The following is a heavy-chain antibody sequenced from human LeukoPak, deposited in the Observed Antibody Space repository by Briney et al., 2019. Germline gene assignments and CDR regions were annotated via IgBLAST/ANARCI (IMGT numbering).Heavy chain of an antibody. D-gene: IGHD4-17*01. J-gene: IGHJ4*02. Sequence: SETLSLTCAVYGGSFSGYYWSWIRQPPGKGLEWIGEINHSGNTNYNPSLKSRVTISVDTSKNQFSLKLSSVTAADTAVYYCARLWVTTTNWGQGTLVTVSS. CDR1: GGSFSGYY. CDR2: INHSGNT. CDR3: ARLWVTTTN. V-gene: IGHV4-34*01.